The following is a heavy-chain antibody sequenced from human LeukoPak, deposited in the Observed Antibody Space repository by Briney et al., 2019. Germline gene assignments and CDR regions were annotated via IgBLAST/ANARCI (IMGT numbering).Heavy chain of an antibody. CDR2: IYPGDSDT. J-gene: IGHJ5*02. D-gene: IGHD4-17*01. CDR3: ARRVYGDYEDWFDP. Sequence: GESLKISCKGSGYTFSNFWIGWVRQMPGKRLEWMAIIYPGDSDTRYSPSFQGQVTISADKSINTAYLQWNSLKASDTAIYYCARRVYGDYEDWFDPWGQGTLVTVSP. V-gene: IGHV5-51*01. CDR1: GYTFSNFW.